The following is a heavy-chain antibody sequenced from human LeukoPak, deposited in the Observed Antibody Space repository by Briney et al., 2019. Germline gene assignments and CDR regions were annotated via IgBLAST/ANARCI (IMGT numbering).Heavy chain of an antibody. CDR2: IYYSGST. Sequence: SETLSLTCTVSGASISSGDYLWSWIRQPPGMGLEWIGNIYYSGSTNYNASLKSRVTISIDTSKNQFSLNLSTVTAADTAVYYCARHLGPILTGYFDYWGQGTLVTVSS. D-gene: IGHD3-9*01. CDR1: GASISSGDYL. CDR3: ARHLGPILTGYFDY. V-gene: IGHV4-30-4*01. J-gene: IGHJ4*02.